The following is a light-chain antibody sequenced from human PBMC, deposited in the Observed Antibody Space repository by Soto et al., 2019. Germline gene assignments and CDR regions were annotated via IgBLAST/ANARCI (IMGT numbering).Light chain of an antibody. V-gene: IGKV3-11*01. Sequence: EIVLTQSPGTLSLSPGERATLSCRASQSFSSYLAWYQQKPGQAPRLLIYDASKSATGIPARFSGRGPGTDFTLTVISLEPEDAAVYYGQQLSNGPTVITFGQGPRLEIK. CDR3: QQLSNGPTVIT. CDR1: QSFSSY. J-gene: IGKJ5*01. CDR2: DAS.